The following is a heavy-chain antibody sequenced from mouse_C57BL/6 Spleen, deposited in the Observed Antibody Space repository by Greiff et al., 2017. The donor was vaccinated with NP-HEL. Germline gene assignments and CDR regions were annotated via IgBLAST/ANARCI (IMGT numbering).Heavy chain of an antibody. D-gene: IGHD1-1*01. CDR3: VRPPITPVVATNYFDN. J-gene: IGHJ2*01. Sequence: VQLQQSGAELARPGASVKLSCKASGYTFTSYGISWVKQRTGQGLEWIGEIYPRSGNIYYNEKFKGKATLTADKSSSTAYMELRSLTSEDSAVYFCVRPPITPVVATNYFDNWGQGTTLTVSS. V-gene: IGHV1-81*01. CDR2: IYPRSGNI. CDR1: GYTFTSYG.